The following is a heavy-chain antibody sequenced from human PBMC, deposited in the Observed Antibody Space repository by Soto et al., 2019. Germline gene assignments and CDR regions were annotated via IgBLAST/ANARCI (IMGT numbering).Heavy chain of an antibody. V-gene: IGHV3-7*01. D-gene: IGHD2-2*01. CDR1: GITISSYW. CDR3: VRVGSEYQLLKYFYYYYMDV. CDR2: IKQDGSEK. J-gene: IGHJ6*03. Sequence: PGGSLRLSCAASGITISSYWMSWVRQAPGKGLEWVANIKQDGSEKYYVDSVKGRFIISRDNAKNSLYLQLDSLRAEDTAVYYCVRVGSEYQLLKYFYYYYMDVWGKGTTVTVS.